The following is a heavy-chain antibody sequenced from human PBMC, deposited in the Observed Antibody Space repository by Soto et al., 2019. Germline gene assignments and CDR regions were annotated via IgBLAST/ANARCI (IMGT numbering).Heavy chain of an antibody. Sequence: GAPLKGSCKTSVYTFTRYYMNWLRQAPGKGLEWLGIINPSGGYTTYAQRFLGRVTISLDTSKKQFFLKLKSVTAADTAVYYCARGVTMRRGVIISGFDPWGEGTRVTVSS. V-gene: IGHV1-46*01. CDR1: VYTFTRYY. J-gene: IGHJ5*02. CDR2: INPSGGYT. D-gene: IGHD3-10*01. CDR3: ARGVTMRRGVIISGFDP.